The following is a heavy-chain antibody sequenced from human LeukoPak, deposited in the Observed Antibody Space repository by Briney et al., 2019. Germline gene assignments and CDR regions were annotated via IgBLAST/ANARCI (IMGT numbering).Heavy chain of an antibody. V-gene: IGHV3-33*06. CDR1: GFTFRGYG. CDR2: LWYDGSNE. CDR3: AKGMTTGPRSVYHYMDV. J-gene: IGHJ6*03. D-gene: IGHD4-17*01. Sequence: GGSLRLSCVASGFTFRGYGMHWVRQVPGKGLEGLSLLWYDGSNEYYADSVKGRFTISRDNSKNTLYLQMNSLRAEDTAVYYCAKGMTTGPRSVYHYMDVWGKGTTVTVSS.